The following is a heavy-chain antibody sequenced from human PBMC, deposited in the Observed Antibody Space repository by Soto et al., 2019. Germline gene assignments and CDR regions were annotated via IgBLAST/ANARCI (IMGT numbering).Heavy chain of an antibody. J-gene: IGHJ4*01. CDR1: WFALSTSGVG. V-gene: IGHV2-5*02. CDR3: AHPVVAGITSYFDA. CDR2: IYWDDDK. Sequence: QITLKESGPTLVKPTQTLTLTCTFSWFALSTSGVGVGWIRQPPGKALEWLTFIYWDDDKLNRPFLTSTLTITKDTPKTQAVLTMTNMDPVPTAPSYCAHPVVAGITSYFDAWGPGTLLTVS. D-gene: IGHD2-15*01.